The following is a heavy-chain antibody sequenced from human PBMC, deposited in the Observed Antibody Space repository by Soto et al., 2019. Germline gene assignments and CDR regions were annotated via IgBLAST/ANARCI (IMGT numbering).Heavy chain of an antibody. CDR2: ISVHNGNT. V-gene: IGHV1-18*01. J-gene: IGHJ5*02. CDR1: GYTFTSYG. CDR3: ARDTMVTTNWFDP. Sequence: QVQLEQSGAEVKKPGASVKVSCKASGYTFTSYGISWVRQAPGQGLEWMGWISVHNGNTDYAQKLQGRVTTTADTSTSTAYMELRSLRSDDTAVYYCARDTMVTTNWFDPWGQGTLVTVSS. D-gene: IGHD3-10*01.